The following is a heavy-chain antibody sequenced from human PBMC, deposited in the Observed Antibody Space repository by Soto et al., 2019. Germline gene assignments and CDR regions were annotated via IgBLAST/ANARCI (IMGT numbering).Heavy chain of an antibody. CDR2: MNGYEHGP. CDR3: ARGGGYGGDSYYYAMDV. V-gene: IGHV3-23*01. J-gene: IGHJ6*02. Sequence: PGGSRRFPGAPSGSPFGGNPLTGARRGQGKGLERVSAMNGYEHGPYYIDSVRGRFTISRDNSRNRVYLQTNYLRADDSAVDYCARGGGYGGDSYYYAMDVWGQGTTVTVSS. CDR1: GSPFGGNP. D-gene: IGHD4-17*01.